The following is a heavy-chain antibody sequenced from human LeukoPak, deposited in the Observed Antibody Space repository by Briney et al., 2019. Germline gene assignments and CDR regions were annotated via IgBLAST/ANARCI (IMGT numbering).Heavy chain of an antibody. J-gene: IGHJ4*02. CDR3: ARAPYDSSGYYLPGY. CDR1: GFTFSSYG. V-gene: IGHV3-33*01. CDR2: IWYDGSNK. D-gene: IGHD3-22*01. Sequence: GGSLRLSCAASGFTFSSYGMHWVRQAPGKGPEWVAVIWYDGSNKYYADSVKGRFTISRDNSKNTLYLQMNSLRAEDTAVYYCARAPYDSSGYYLPGYWGQGTLVTVSS.